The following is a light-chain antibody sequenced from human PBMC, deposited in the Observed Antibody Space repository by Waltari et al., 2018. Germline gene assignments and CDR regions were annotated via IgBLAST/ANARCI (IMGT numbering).Light chain of an antibody. Sequence: DIQMTQSPSSLSASVGDRVTITCQASRDINNYLNWYQQKPGKAPKLLIYDASTLETGVPSRFSGSGSDTEFTLTISSLQPDDFATYYCQQYNGYSGTFGQGTKVEIK. J-gene: IGKJ1*01. CDR1: RDINNY. CDR3: QQYNGYSGT. CDR2: DAS. V-gene: IGKV1-33*01.